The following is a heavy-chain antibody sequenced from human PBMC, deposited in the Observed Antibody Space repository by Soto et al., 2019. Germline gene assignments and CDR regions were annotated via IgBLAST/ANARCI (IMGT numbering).Heavy chain of an antibody. Sequence: SETLSLTCTVSGDSIGGVGYWSWIRQFPGRGLEWIGCISSSGSTYYNPALNNRISLSLDTSQNQFSLKLLSVTAADTAIYYCARSGVTGIVIPSHWFDTWGQGTRGTVSP. D-gene: IGHD2-21*02. J-gene: IGHJ5*02. CDR1: GDSIGGVGY. V-gene: IGHV4-31*03. CDR2: ISSSGST. CDR3: ARSGVTGIVIPSHWFDT.